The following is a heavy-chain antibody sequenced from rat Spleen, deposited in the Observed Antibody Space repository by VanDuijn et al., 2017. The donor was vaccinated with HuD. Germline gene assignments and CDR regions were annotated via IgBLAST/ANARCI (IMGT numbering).Heavy chain of an antibody. J-gene: IGHJ2*01. CDR2: MNYNGDT. Sequence: QVQLKESGPGLMQPSETLSLTCTVSGFSLTSNGVGWVRQPPGKGLEWMGRMNYNGDTSYNSALKSRLSISRDTSKNQVFLKMNSLQTDDTGTYYCTIHPRYWGQGVMVTVSS. V-gene: IGHV2-63*01. D-gene: IGHD3-1*01. CDR1: GFSLTSNG. CDR3: TIHPRY.